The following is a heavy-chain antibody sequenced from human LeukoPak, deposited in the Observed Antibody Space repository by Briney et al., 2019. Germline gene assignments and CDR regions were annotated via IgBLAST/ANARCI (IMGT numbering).Heavy chain of an antibody. V-gene: IGHV3-48*01. CDR3: AARSSYSGSYWAGDAFDI. CDR1: GFTFSSYS. J-gene: IGHJ3*02. D-gene: IGHD1-26*01. Sequence: GGTLRLSYAASGFTFSSYSKKGVGRARGRGLEGGSDISRSRRTKYYADSVKGRFTISRDNAKNSLYLQMNSLRAEDTAVYYCAARSSYSGSYWAGDAFDIWGQGTMVTVSS. CDR2: ISRSRRTK.